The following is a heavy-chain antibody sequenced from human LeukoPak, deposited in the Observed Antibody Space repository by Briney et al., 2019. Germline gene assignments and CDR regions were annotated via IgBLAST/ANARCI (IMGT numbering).Heavy chain of an antibody. J-gene: IGHJ4*02. CDR3: AKYVSSGYYGDYFDY. V-gene: IGHV3-33*03. Sequence: GRSLRLSCAASGFTFSSYGMHWVRQAPGKGLEWVAVIRYDGSNKEYADSVKGRFAISRDNSKNTMYVQMDSLRAEDTAVYYCAKYVSSGYYGDYFDYWGQGTLVTVSS. CDR1: GFTFSSYG. D-gene: IGHD3-22*01. CDR2: IRYDGSNK.